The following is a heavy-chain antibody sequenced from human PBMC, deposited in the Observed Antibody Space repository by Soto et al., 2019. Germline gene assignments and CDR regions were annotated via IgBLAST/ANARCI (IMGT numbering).Heavy chain of an antibody. CDR2: IYYSGST. V-gene: IGHV4-39*01. Sequence: PSETLSLTSTVSGDSITSNSYFWAWLRQPPGKGLEWIGSIYYSGSTYYNPSLKSRVTISVDTSKNQFSLKLSSVTAADTAVYYCARPKPYYDILTGYQTYYFDYWGHGTLVTVSS. CDR3: ARPKPYYDILTGYQTYYFDY. D-gene: IGHD3-9*01. CDR1: GDSITSNSYF. J-gene: IGHJ4*01.